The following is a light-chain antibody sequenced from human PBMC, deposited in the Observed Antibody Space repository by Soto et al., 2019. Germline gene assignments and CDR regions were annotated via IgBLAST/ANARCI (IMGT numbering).Light chain of an antibody. J-gene: IGKJ1*01. CDR2: AAS. V-gene: IGKV1-6*01. CDR3: LQDYNYPWT. CDR1: QAIRVD. Sequence: AIPMTAFPCSLFASVSDRVTITCRASQAIRVDLAWYQQKPGKAPKLLIYAASSLPSGVPSRFSGSGSGTDFTLTISALEPEDFATYYCLQDYNYPWTFGQGTKVDIK.